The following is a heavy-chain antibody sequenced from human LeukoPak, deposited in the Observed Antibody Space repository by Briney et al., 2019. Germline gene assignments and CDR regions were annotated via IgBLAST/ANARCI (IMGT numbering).Heavy chain of an antibody. CDR2: ISSSSSYI. V-gene: IGHV3-21*04. D-gene: IGHD3-10*01. J-gene: IGHJ4*02. CDR3: AKDQGPGSPP. Sequence: GGSLRLSCAASGFTFSSYSMNWVRQAPGKGLEWVSSISSSSSYIYYADSVKGRFTISRDNSKNTLYLQMNSLRAEDTAVYYCAKDQGPGSPPWGQGTLVTVSS. CDR1: GFTFSSYS.